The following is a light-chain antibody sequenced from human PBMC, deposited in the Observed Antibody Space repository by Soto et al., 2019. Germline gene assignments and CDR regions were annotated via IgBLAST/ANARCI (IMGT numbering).Light chain of an antibody. CDR2: STS. V-gene: IGLV1-44*01. CDR3: AAWDDRLDVYV. CDR1: SSNSGSNT. Sequence: SLLTQPPSASGTPGQIVAISCSGSSSNSGSNTVTWYQQLPGTAPKLLIYSTSQRSSGVPGLFSGPKSGASASLSISGLQSEDEADYYCAAWDDRLDVYVFGTGTKV. J-gene: IGLJ1*01.